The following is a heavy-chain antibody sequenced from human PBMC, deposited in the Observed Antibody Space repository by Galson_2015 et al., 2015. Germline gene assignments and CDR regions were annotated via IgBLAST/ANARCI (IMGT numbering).Heavy chain of an antibody. J-gene: IGHJ6*02. Sequence: QSGAEVKKPGESLKISCKGPGYSFTSYWIGWVRQMPGKGLEWMGIIYPGDSDTRYSPSFQGQVTISADKSISTAYLQWSSLKASDTAMYYCARRDIVVVPAAIRYSVGGMDVWGQGTTVTVSS. CDR3: ARRDIVVVPAAIRYSVGGMDV. CDR1: GYSFTSYW. CDR2: IYPGDSDT. D-gene: IGHD2-2*01. V-gene: IGHV5-51*01.